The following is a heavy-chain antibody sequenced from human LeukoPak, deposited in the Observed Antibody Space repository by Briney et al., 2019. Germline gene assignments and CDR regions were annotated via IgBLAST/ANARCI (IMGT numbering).Heavy chain of an antibody. CDR2: IYYSGST. V-gene: IGHV4-59*08. Sequence: TSSETLSLTCTVSGGSISSYYWSWIRQPPGKGLEWIGYIYYSGSTNYNPSLKSRVTISVDTSKNQFSLKLSSVTAADTAVYYCARHTIPRVGPFDYWGQGTLVTVSS. J-gene: IGHJ4*02. CDR3: ARHTIPRVGPFDY. CDR1: GGSISSYY. D-gene: IGHD4-23*01.